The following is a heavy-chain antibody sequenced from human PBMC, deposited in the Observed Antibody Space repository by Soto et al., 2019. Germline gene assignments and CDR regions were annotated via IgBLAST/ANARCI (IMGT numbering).Heavy chain of an antibody. J-gene: IGHJ4*02. CDR1: GVTFSSYI. CDR2: ISSSSSYI. Sequence: GVSLRLSCAASGVTFSSYIRNWVRQAPGKGLEWVSSISSSSSYIYYADSVNGRFTISRDNAKNSLYMQMNSLRAEDTAVYYCAQTQRYCSGGSCYRGFDYWGQGTLVTVSS. D-gene: IGHD2-15*01. CDR3: AQTQRYCSGGSCYRGFDY. V-gene: IGHV3-21*01.